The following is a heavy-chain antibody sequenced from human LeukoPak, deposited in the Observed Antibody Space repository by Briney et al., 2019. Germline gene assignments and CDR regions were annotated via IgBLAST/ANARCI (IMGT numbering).Heavy chain of an antibody. V-gene: IGHV1-2*02. CDR1: GYTFTDYY. CDR2: INPNSGGT. D-gene: IGHD3-10*01. J-gene: IGHJ4*02. CDR3: ARDLEGYHYGSGNYPQ. Sequence: ASVTVSCKASGYTFTDYYIHWLRQAPGQGGEWMGFINPNSGGTNYAQKFQGRVTMTRDTSISTAYMELSSLTSDDTAVYYCARDLEGYHYGSGNYPQWGQGTLITVSS.